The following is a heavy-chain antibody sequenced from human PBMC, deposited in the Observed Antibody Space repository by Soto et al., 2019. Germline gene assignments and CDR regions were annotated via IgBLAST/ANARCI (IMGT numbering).Heavy chain of an antibody. D-gene: IGHD3-3*01. Sequence: ASVKVSCKASGYTFNNYGFSWVRQAPGQGLEWMGWISAQTGNTKYAEKLQGRVIMTTDTSTSTAYMELRSLRSDDTAVYYCARDRFDFLRRTWEGMDVWGQGTTVTVSS. V-gene: IGHV1-18*04. J-gene: IGHJ6*02. CDR1: GYTFNNYG. CDR2: ISAQTGNT. CDR3: ARDRFDFLRRTWEGMDV.